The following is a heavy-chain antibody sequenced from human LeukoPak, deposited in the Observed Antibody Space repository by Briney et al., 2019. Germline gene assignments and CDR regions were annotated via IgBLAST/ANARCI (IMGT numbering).Heavy chain of an antibody. J-gene: IGHJ6*03. CDR3: ARRVLLYDILTAYSRYYYYYMDV. V-gene: IGHV1-69*06. CDR2: IIPIFGTA. D-gene: IGHD3-9*01. CDR1: GGTFSSYA. Sequence: GASVKVSCKASGGTFSSYAISWVRQAPGQGLEWMGGIIPIFGTANYAQKFQGRVTITADKSTSTAYMELSSLRSEDTAVYYCARRVLLYDILTAYSRYYYYYMDVWGRGTTVTISS.